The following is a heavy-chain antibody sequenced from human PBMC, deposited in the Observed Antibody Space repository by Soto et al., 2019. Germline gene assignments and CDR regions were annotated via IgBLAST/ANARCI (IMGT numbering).Heavy chain of an antibody. CDR1: GGSFSDYY. V-gene: IGHV4-34*01. CDR3: ARGRGYCTSTSCSSLGGMDV. CDR2: INHRGST. D-gene: IGHD2-2*01. Sequence: QVQLQQWGAGLLKPSETLSLTCAVYGGSFSDYYWIWIRQPPGKGLEWIGEINHRGSTNYNPSLKSRVTISVDTSKNQFSLRLSSVTAADTAVYYCARGRGYCTSTSCSSLGGMDVWGQGTTVTVSS. J-gene: IGHJ6*02.